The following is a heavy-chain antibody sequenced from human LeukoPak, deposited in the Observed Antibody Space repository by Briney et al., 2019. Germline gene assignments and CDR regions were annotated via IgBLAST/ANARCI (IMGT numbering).Heavy chain of an antibody. V-gene: IGHV1-18*01. CDR3: ARDRMDTGTYFDY. D-gene: IGHD5-18*01. Sequence: ASVKVSCKSSGYTFTTYGITWVRQAPGQGLEWMGWISTYNGNTNYAQKPQGRVTMTTDTSTSTAYMELRSLRSDDTAMYYCARDRMDTGTYFDYWGQGTLVTVSS. CDR1: GYTFTTYG. CDR2: ISTYNGNT. J-gene: IGHJ4*02.